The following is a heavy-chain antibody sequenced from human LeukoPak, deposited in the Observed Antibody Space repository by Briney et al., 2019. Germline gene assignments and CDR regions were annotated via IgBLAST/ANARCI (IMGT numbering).Heavy chain of an antibody. CDR2: ISGSSTST. CDR1: GFTFSSYA. CDR3: ASDFRSYNIRWCLDY. Sequence: GGSLRLSCAASGFTFSSYAMSWVRQAPGKGLEWVSLISGSSTSTYYADSVKGRFTISRDNSKNTVYLQMNSLRAEDTAVYYCASDFRSYNIRWCLDYWGQGTLVTVSS. J-gene: IGHJ4*02. D-gene: IGHD2-8*02. V-gene: IGHV3-23*01.